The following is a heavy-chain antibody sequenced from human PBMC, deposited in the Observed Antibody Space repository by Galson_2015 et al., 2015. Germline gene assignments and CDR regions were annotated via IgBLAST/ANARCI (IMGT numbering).Heavy chain of an antibody. V-gene: IGHV1-46*01. CDR2: VKTRDGSP. CDR3: ARARRYGMDV. Sequence: SVKVSLKASVYSFTSDHIHRLRQAPGQVLEGDGIVKTRDGSPCYAHRFQGRLTMTRDTSTSIVPMELSSLTSVDTAVYYCARARRYGMDVWGQGTPVTVSS. CDR1: VYSFTSDH. J-gene: IGHJ6*02.